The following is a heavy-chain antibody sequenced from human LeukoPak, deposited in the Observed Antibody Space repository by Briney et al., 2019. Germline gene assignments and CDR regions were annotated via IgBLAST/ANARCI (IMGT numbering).Heavy chain of an antibody. CDR3: ARDVSGGLLWFGELYDAFDI. V-gene: IGHV4-59*01. D-gene: IGHD3-10*01. CDR1: GGSISSYY. CDR2: IYDSGST. Sequence: SETLSLTCTVSGGSISSYYWSWIRQPPGKGLEWIGYIYDSGSTNYNPSLKSRVTISVDTSKNQFSLKLSSVTAADTAVYYCARDVSGGLLWFGELYDAFDIWGQGTMVTVSS. J-gene: IGHJ3*02.